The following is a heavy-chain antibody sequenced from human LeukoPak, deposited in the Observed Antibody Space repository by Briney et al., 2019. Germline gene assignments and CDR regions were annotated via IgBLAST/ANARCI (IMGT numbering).Heavy chain of an antibody. CDR1: GFXFSSYG. Sequence: PGGSLRLSCAASGFXFSSYGIHWVRQAPGKGLEWVAVISSDGVNKYSADSVKGRFTISRDNSKNTLYLQMNSLRAEDTAVYYCAKGQNYYDGSGYYSTDYWGQGTPVTVPS. CDR2: ISSDGVNK. D-gene: IGHD3-22*01. CDR3: AKGQNYYDGSGYYSTDY. J-gene: IGHJ4*02. V-gene: IGHV3-30*18.